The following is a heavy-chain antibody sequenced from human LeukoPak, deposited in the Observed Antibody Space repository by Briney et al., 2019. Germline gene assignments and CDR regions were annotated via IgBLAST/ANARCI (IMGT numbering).Heavy chain of an antibody. Sequence: ASVKVSCKVSGYTLTELSMHWVRQAPGKGLEWMGGFDPEDGETIYAQKFQGRVTMTEDTSTDTAYMELSSLRFEDTAVYYCATATYSGSYQYFDYWGQGTLVTVSS. D-gene: IGHD1-26*01. V-gene: IGHV1-24*01. CDR3: ATATYSGSYQYFDY. J-gene: IGHJ4*02. CDR1: GYTLTELS. CDR2: FDPEDGET.